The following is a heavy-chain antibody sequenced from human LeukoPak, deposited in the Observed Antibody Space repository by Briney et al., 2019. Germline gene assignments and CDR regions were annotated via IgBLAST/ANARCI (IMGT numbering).Heavy chain of an antibody. CDR1: GFTFSSYG. Sequence: PGGSLRLSCAASGFTFSSYGMHWVRQAPGKGLEWVAVISYDEKLTYYSHSATGRFTISRDNSKNTLYLQMYSLRPEDTAVYFCVKEAIPRVCVWYGDWGKGTLVT. CDR3: VKEAIPRVCVWYGD. J-gene: IGHJ1*01. V-gene: IGHV3-30*18. CDR2: ISYDEKLT. D-gene: IGHD6-19*01.